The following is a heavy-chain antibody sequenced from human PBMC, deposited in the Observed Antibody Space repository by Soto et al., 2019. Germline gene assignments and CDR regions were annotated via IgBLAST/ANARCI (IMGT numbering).Heavy chain of an antibody. CDR1: GGSISSCYNY. CDR2: VYYSGST. CDR3: ARHVVVTNNGGHYFDY. V-gene: IGHV4-39*01. Sequence: SETLSLTCTVSGGSISSCYNYWGWIRQPPGKGLEWIGSVYYSGSTFYNPSLESRVTISVDTSKNQFSLKLSSVTAADTTVYYCARHVVVTNNGGHYFDYWGQGTQVTSPQ. J-gene: IGHJ4*02. D-gene: IGHD2-21*02.